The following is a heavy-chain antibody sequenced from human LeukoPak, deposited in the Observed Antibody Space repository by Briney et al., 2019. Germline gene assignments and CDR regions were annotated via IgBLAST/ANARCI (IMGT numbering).Heavy chain of an antibody. CDR2: VAHDEKTI. CDR3: AKFTAPVATFGPPTPFDP. CDR1: GFTFTGHS. V-gene: IGHV3-30-3*02. J-gene: IGHJ5*02. Sequence: GGSLRLSCVASGFTFTGHSMHWVRQAPGKGLEWVAVVAHDEKTIFYADSLKGRFTVSRGNSKNTVYLQMNSLRAEDTAVYYCAKFTAPVATFGPPTPFDPWGQGTLVTVSS. D-gene: IGHD5-12*01.